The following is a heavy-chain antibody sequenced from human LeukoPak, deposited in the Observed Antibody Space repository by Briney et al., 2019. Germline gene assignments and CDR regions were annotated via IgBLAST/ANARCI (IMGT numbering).Heavy chain of an antibody. CDR1: GFTFSSYW. Sequence: SGGSLRLSRVASGFTFSSYWMSWVRQAPGKGLEWVANIDQDGSEKYYVDSVEGRFTISRDNAKNSLYLQMDSLRAEDTAVYYCARLAYYMDYWGQGTLVTVSS. V-gene: IGHV3-7*01. CDR2: IDQDGSEK. CDR3: ARLAYYMDY. D-gene: IGHD1-26*01. J-gene: IGHJ4*02.